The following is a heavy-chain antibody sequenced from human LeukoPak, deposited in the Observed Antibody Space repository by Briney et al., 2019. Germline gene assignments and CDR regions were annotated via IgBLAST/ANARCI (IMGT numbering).Heavy chain of an antibody. J-gene: IGHJ4*02. CDR1: GFTVSSNS. CDR3: ARRAGAYSHPYDY. V-gene: IGHV3-53*01. Sequence: GGSLRLSCTVSGFTVSSNSMSWVRQAPGKGLEWVSFIYSDNTHYSDSVKGRFTIFRDNSKNTLYLQMNSLRAEDTAVYYCARRAGAYSHPYDYWGQGTLVTVSS. D-gene: IGHD4/OR15-4a*01. CDR2: IYSDNT.